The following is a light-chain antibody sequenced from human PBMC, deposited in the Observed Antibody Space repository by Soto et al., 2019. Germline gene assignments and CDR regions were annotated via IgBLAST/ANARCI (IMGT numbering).Light chain of an antibody. CDR2: GAS. CDR1: QSVSSY. CDR3: QQRSNWPFT. J-gene: IGKJ4*01. V-gene: IGKV3-11*01. Sequence: EIVLTQSPATLSLSPGERATLSCRASQSVSSYLAWYQQKPGQAPRLLIYGASTRATGIPVRFSGSASGTEFTLTISSLQSEDFTVYYCQQRSNWPFTFGGGTKVDI.